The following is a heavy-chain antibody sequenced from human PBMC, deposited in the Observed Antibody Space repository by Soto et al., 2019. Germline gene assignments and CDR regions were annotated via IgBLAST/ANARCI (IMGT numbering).Heavy chain of an antibody. J-gene: IGHJ6*02. CDR2: ISAYNGNT. D-gene: IGHD2-2*01. V-gene: IGHV1-18*01. CDR3: ARAGDIVVVPAAISYFLDYYYYGMDV. Sequence: ASVKVSCKASGYTFTSYGISWVRQAPGQGLEWMGWISAYNGNTNYAQKLQGRVTMTTDTSTSTAYMELRSLRSDDTAVYYCARAGDIVVVPAAISYFLDYYYYGMDVWGQGTTVTVSS. CDR1: GYTFTSYG.